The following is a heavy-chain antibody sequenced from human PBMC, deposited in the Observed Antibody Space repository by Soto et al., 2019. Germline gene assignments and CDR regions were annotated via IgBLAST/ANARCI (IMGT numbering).Heavy chain of an antibody. CDR1: GDTSDSFS. CDR2: IIPMFGTG. Sequence: QVQLVQSGAEVKKPGSSVRVSCKASGDTSDSFSISWVRQAPGQGLEWMGGIIPMFGTGNYAQKFQGRLTLTADESTGTTEMDLKSLRSEDTAVYFCARENRDDNSGWYSSSDWFDPWGQGTLVTVSS. CDR3: ARENRDDNSGWYSSSDWFDP. V-gene: IGHV1-69*01. J-gene: IGHJ5*02. D-gene: IGHD6-19*01.